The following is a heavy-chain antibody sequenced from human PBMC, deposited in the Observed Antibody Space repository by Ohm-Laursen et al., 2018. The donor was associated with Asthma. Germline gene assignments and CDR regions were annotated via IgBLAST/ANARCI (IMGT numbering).Heavy chain of an antibody. V-gene: IGHV3-21*01. J-gene: IGHJ4*02. Sequence: SLRLSCAATGFTFRSYSMNWVRQAPGKGLGWVSSISSSSSYIYYADSVKGRFTISRDNAKNSLYLQMNSLRAEYTAVYYCARARQQLIYWGQGTLVTVSS. CDR3: ARARQQLIY. CDR2: ISSSSSYI. D-gene: IGHD6-13*01. CDR1: GFTFRSYS.